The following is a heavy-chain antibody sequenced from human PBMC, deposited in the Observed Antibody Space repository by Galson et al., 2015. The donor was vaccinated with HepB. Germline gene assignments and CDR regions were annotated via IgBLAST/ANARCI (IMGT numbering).Heavy chain of an antibody. D-gene: IGHD2-15*01. Sequence: QSGAEMKRPGESLRISCKGSGYSFTAFLISWVRQMPGKGLEWMGRINPSDSYTTYSPSFQGHVTISVDKSINTAYLQWSSLKASDTAMYYCARHFVWEVVAAHAMYVWGQGTTVTDSS. V-gene: IGHV5-10-1*01. CDR2: INPSDSYT. J-gene: IGHJ6*02. CDR3: ARHFVWEVVAAHAMYV. CDR1: GYSFTAFL.